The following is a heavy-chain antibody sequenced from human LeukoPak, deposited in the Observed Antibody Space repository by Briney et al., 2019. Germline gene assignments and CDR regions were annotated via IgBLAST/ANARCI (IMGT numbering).Heavy chain of an antibody. Sequence: ASVKVSCKASGYTFTSYYMHWVRQAPGQGLEWMGIINPSGGSTSYAQKFQGRVTMTMDKSTNTIYMDVSSLRSSDTAVYYCARGPESGDYFDYWGQGTPVTVSS. CDR1: GYTFTSYY. V-gene: IGHV1-46*01. CDR3: ARGPESGDYFDY. J-gene: IGHJ4*02. D-gene: IGHD1-26*01. CDR2: INPSGGST.